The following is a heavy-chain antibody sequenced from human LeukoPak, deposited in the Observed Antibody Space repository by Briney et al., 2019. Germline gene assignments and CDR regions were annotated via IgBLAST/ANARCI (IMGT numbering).Heavy chain of an antibody. Sequence: SETLSLTCAVYGGSFSGYYWSWIRQPPGKGLEWIGEINHSGSTNYSPSLKSRVTISIDTSKKQFSLRLSSVTAADTAVYYCARGRLYITMGRGVTNAPYFDYWGQGTLVTVSS. J-gene: IGHJ4*02. D-gene: IGHD3-10*01. CDR1: GGSFSGYY. CDR3: ARGRLYITMGRGVTNAPYFDY. V-gene: IGHV4-34*01. CDR2: INHSGST.